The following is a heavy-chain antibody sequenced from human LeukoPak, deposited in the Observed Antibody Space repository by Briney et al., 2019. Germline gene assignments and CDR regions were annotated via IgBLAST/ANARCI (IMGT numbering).Heavy chain of an antibody. V-gene: IGHV1-3*03. Sequence: GASVKVSCKASGYTFSHYAMHWVRQAPGQRLEWMGWINAGNGDTKYSLKFQGRVTITRDTSASTAYMELSSLRSEDMAVYYCARGRAADYYGMDVWGQGTTVTVSS. CDR1: GYTFSHYA. CDR3: ARGRAADYYGMDV. D-gene: IGHD6-13*01. J-gene: IGHJ6*02. CDR2: INAGNGDT.